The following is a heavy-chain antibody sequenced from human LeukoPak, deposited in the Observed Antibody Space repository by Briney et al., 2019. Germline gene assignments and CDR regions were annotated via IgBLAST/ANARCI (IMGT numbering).Heavy chain of an antibody. J-gene: IGHJ6*02. CDR3: ARVSWSGYYPYYYYYGMDV. V-gene: IGHV1-3*01. CDR1: GYTFTSYA. D-gene: IGHD3-3*01. CDR2: INAGNGNT. Sequence: GASVKVSCKASGYTFTSYAMHWVRQAPGQRLEWMGWINAGNGNTKYSQKFQGRVTITRDTSASTAYMELSSLRSEDTAVYYCARVSWSGYYPYYYYYGMDVWGQGTTVTVSS.